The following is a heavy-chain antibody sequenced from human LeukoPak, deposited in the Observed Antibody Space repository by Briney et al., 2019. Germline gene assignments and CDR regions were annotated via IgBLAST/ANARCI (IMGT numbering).Heavy chain of an antibody. CDR2: INHSGNT. CDR1: DKSFSGYY. V-gene: IGHV4-34*01. CDR3: ARGRVAATSVTSY. D-gene: IGHD2-15*01. Sequence: SSETLSLTCAVYDKSFSGYYWSWIHQPPGKGLEWIGEINHSGNTNYNPSLKSRVTVSVDTSKNQFSLKMTFVTAADTAIYYCARGRVAATSVTSYWGQGTLVTVSS. J-gene: IGHJ4*02.